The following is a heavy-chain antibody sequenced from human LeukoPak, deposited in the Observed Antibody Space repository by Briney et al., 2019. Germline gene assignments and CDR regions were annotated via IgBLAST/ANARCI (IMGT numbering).Heavy chain of an antibody. CDR1: GFIFSSYA. CDR2: ISYDGSNE. J-gene: IGHJ6*03. Sequence: GRSLRLSCAASGFIFSSYAMHWVRQAPGKGLEWVAVISYDGSNEYYADSVKGRFTVSRDNSKNTLWLQMNSLRGEDTAVYYCAKTWRGRGYYGYGPSEYFYYMDVWGKGTTVTISS. D-gene: IGHD3-10*01. CDR3: AKTWRGRGYYGYGPSEYFYYMDV. V-gene: IGHV3-30*18.